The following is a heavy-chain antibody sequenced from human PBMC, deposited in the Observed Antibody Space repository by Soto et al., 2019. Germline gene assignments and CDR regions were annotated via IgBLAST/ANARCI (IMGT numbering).Heavy chain of an antibody. Sequence: ASVKVSCKASGYTFTGYYVHWVRQVPGQGLEWMGWINPNSGGTNYAQKFQGWVTMTRDTSISTAYMELSRLRSDDTAVYYCARSGTPSTYYYDSSPPDYWGQGTLVTVSS. V-gene: IGHV1-2*04. J-gene: IGHJ4*02. CDR1: GYTFTGYY. CDR3: ARSGTPSTYYYDSSPPDY. D-gene: IGHD3-22*01. CDR2: INPNSGGT.